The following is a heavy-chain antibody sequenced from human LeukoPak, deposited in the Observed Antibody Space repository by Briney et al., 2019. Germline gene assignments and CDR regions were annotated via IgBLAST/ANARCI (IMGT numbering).Heavy chain of an antibody. J-gene: IGHJ6*03. CDR1: GYTFTSYY. CDR2: INPSGGST. V-gene: IGHV1-46*01. CDR3: ANGYYDFWSGYPRSDYYYMDV. D-gene: IGHD3-3*01. Sequence: GASVKVSCKXSGYTFTSYYMHWVRQAPGQGLEWMGIINPSGGSTSYAQKFQGRVTMTRDTSTSTVYMELSSLRSEDTAVYYCANGYYDFWSGYPRSDYYYMDVWGKGTTVTVSS.